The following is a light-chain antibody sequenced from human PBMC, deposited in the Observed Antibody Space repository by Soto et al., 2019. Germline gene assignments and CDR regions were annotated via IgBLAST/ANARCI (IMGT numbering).Light chain of an antibody. CDR2: GAS. J-gene: IGKJ1*01. CDR3: QQYGSSPQT. CDR1: QIITSSY. V-gene: IGKV3-20*01. Sequence: EIVLTQSPGTLSLSPGERATLSCRASQIITSSYLAWYQQKPGQAPRLLIYGASTRATGIPDRFSGSGSGTDFTLTISRLEPEDVAVYYCQQYGSSPQTFGQGTKVETK.